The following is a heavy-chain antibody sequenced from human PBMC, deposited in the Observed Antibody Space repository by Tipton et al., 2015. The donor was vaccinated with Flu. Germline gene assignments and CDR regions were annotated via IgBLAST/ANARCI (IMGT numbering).Heavy chain of an antibody. CDR3: ARGEKFNIPFDI. Sequence: QLVQSGAELKKPGSSVKVSCRASGGPFSSHALSWVRQAPGQGLEWMGWIIPFSGMTNYAQRFQGKVTITADESTRTAYLEMGSLRSEDTAIYYCARGEKFNIPFDIWGQGTMVTVSS. V-gene: IGHV1-69*01. J-gene: IGHJ3*02. D-gene: IGHD1-26*01. CDR1: GGPFSSHA. CDR2: IIPFSGMT.